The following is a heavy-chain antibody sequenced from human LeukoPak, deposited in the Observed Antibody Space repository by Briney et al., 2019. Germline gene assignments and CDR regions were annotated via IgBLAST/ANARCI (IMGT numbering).Heavy chain of an antibody. CDR3: ARGSPTRYYYGSGSYPPFDY. CDR2: INHSGST. V-gene: IGHV4-34*01. Sequence: PSETLSLTCAVYGGSFSGYYWSWIRQPPGKGLEWIGEINHSGSTNYNPSLKSRVTISVDTSKNQFSLKLSSVTAAGTAVYYCARGSPTRYYYGSGSYPPFDYWGQGTLVTVSS. D-gene: IGHD3-10*01. J-gene: IGHJ4*02. CDR1: GGSFSGYY.